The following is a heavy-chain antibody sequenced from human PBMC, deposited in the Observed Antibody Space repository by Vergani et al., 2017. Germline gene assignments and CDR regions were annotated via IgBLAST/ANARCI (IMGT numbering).Heavy chain of an antibody. CDR2: ISWNSGSI. CDR3: AKDSGSYSDAFDI. J-gene: IGHJ3*02. D-gene: IGHD1-26*01. Sequence: EVQLVESGGGLVKPGGSLRLSCAASGFTFSSYSMNWVRQAPGKGLEWVSGISWNSGSIGYADSVKGRFTISRDNAKNSLYLQMNSLRAEDMALYYCAKDSGSYSDAFDIWGQGTMVTVSS. CDR1: GFTFSSYS. V-gene: IGHV3-9*03.